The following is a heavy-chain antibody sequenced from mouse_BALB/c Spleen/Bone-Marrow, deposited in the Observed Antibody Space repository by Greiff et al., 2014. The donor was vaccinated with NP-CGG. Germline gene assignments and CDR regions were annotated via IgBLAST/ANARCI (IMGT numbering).Heavy chain of an antibody. D-gene: IGHD2-1*01. CDR2: INPSNGRS. CDR1: GYTFTSHW. V-gene: IGHV1S81*02. J-gene: IGHJ4*01. Sequence: VKLVESGAELVKPGASVKLSCKASGYTFTSHWMHWVKQRPGKGLEWIGEINPSNGRSNYNEKFKSKATLTVDKSSSTAYMQLSSLTSEDSAVYYCARRGNYGAMDYWGQGTSVTVSS. CDR3: ARRGNYGAMDY.